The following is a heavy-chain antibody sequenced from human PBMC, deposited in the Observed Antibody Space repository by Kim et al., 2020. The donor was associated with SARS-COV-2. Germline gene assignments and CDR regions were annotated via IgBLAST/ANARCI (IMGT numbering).Heavy chain of an antibody. V-gene: IGHV4-34*01. CDR3: ARDFRLVKSNWFDP. CDR2: INHSGST. Sequence: SETLSLTCAVYGGSFSGYYWSWIRQPPGKGLEWIGEINHSGSTNYNPSLKSRVTISVDTSKNQFSLKLSSVTAADTAVYYCARDFRLVKSNWFDPWGQGTLVPVPS. D-gene: IGHD3-9*01. CDR1: GGSFSGYY. J-gene: IGHJ5*02.